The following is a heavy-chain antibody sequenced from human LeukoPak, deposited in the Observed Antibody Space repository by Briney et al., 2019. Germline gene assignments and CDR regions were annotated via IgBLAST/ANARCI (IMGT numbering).Heavy chain of an antibody. J-gene: IGHJ5*02. CDR1: GGSFSGYY. D-gene: IGHD2-2*01. Sequence: SETLSLTCAVYGGSFSGYYWSWIRQPPGKGLEWIGEINHSGSTNYNPSLKSRVTISVDTSKNQFSLKLSSVTAADTAVYYCAYYSSTSCYPRFDPWGQGTLVTVSS. CDR3: AYYSSTSCYPRFDP. V-gene: IGHV4-34*01. CDR2: INHSGST.